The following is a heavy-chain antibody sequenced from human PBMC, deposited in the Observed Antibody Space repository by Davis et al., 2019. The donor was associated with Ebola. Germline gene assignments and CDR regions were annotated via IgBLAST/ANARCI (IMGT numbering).Heavy chain of an antibody. J-gene: IGHJ4*02. V-gene: IGHV1-69*13. D-gene: IGHD2-2*01. Sequence: SVKVSCKAFGGTFSSYAISWVRQAPGQGLEWMGGIIPLFGTANYAQNFQDRVTITADEFTSTAYMDLKSLRSEDTAMYYCARVSSDCSSLSCPFGYWGQGTLVIVSS. CDR3: ARVSSDCSSLSCPFGY. CDR2: IIPLFGTA. CDR1: GGTFSSYA.